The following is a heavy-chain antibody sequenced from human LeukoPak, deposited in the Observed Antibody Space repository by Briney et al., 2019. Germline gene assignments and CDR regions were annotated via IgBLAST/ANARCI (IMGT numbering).Heavy chain of an antibody. CDR1: GYSFTSYW. CDR3: ARGLPYDSRIRYFDY. J-gene: IGHJ4*02. CDR2: IYPGDSDT. Sequence: GESLKISCKGSGYSFTSYWIGWVRQMPGKGLEWMGIIYPGDSDTRYSPSFQGQVTISADKSISTAYLQWSSLKASDTAMYYRARGLPYDSRIRYFDYWGQGTLVTVSS. D-gene: IGHD3-22*01. V-gene: IGHV5-51*01.